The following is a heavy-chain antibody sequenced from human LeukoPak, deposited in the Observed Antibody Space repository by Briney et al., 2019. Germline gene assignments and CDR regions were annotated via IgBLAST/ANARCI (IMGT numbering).Heavy chain of an antibody. J-gene: IGHJ3*02. CDR2: IRYDGSNK. V-gene: IGHV3-30*02. Sequence: GGSLRLSCAASGFTFSSYGMHWVRQAPGKGLEWVAFIRYDGSNKYYADSVKGRFTISRDNSKNTLYLQMNSLRAEDTAVYYCARLQQLVHDAFDIWGQGTRVTVSS. CDR1: GFTFSSYG. D-gene: IGHD6-13*01. CDR3: ARLQQLVHDAFDI.